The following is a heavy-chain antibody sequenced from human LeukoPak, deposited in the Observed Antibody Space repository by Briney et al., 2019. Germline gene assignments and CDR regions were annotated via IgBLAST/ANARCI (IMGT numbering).Heavy chain of an antibody. D-gene: IGHD6-13*01. V-gene: IGHV4-59*01. CDR3: ARGASSSWYPTGLDWRPKVKWYFDL. Sequence: PSETLSLTCTVSGGSISSYYWSWIRQPPGKGLEWIGYVHYSGSTNYNPSLKSRVTISVDTSKNQFSLKLSSVTTADTAVYYCARGASSSWYPTGLDWRPKVKWYFDLWGRGTLVTVSS. CDR1: GGSISSYY. CDR2: VHYSGST. J-gene: IGHJ2*01.